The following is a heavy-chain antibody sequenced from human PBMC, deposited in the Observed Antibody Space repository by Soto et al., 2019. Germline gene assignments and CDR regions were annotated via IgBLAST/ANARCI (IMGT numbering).Heavy chain of an antibody. CDR3: ARVAGRGSCYN. D-gene: IGHD2-15*01. V-gene: IGHV3-33*01. CDR2: IWYDGSNK. CDR1: GFTFSSYG. Sequence: QVQLVESGGGVVQPGRSLRLSCAASGFTFSSYGMHWVRQAPGKGLEWVAVIWYDGSNKYYADSVKGRSTISRDNSKITLYLQMNSLRAEDTAVYYCARVAGRGSCYNWGQGTLVTVSS. J-gene: IGHJ4*02.